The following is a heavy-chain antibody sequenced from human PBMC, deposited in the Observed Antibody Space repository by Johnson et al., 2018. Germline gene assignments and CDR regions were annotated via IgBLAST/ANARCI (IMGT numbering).Heavy chain of an antibody. J-gene: IGHJ3*02. CDR3: TRTYYYGSGSYSYAFDI. V-gene: IGHV3-49*03. CDR1: GFTFGDYA. D-gene: IGHD3-10*01. CDR2: IRSKAYGGTT. Sequence: VQLVESGGGLVQPGRSLRLSCTASGFTFGDYAMSWFRQAPGKGLEWVGFIRSKAYGGTTEYAASVKGRLTISRDDSKSIAYLQMNSLKTEDTAGYYCTRTYYYGSGSYSYAFDIWCQGTMVTVSS.